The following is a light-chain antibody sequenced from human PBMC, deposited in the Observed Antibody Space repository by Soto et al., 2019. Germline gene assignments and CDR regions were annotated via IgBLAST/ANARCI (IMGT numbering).Light chain of an antibody. J-gene: IGKJ1*01. V-gene: IGKV2-28*01. CDR2: LGS. CDR3: MQALQTPT. CDR1: QSLLHSNGYNY. Sequence: DIVMTQSPLSLPVTPGEPASISCRSSQSLLHSNGYNYLDWYLQKPGQSPQLLVSLGSHRASGVPDRFSGGGSGTDFTLKISRVEAEDVGVYYCMQALQTPTFGQGTKVEIK.